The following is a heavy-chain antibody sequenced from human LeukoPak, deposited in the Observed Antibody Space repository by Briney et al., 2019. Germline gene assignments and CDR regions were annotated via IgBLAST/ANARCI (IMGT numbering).Heavy chain of an antibody. CDR2: ISSSGSNI. CDR3: ARRSSFDY. CDR1: GFTFSSYG. V-gene: IGHV3-48*03. J-gene: IGHJ4*02. Sequence: GGSLRLSCAASGFTFSSYGMNWVRRTPGRGLEWLSYISSSGSNINYADSVKGRFSISRDNAENSLFLQVSSLRAEDTAVYYCARRSSFDYWGQGVLVTVSS.